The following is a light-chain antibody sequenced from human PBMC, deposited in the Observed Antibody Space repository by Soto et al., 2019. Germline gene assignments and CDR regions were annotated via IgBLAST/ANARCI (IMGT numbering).Light chain of an antibody. CDR2: SIS. Sequence: QAVVTQEPSLTVSPGGTVTLTLASSTGAVTSDHYPNWFQQKPGQAPRTLIYSISNRHSWTPARFSGSLLGGKAALTLSGVQTKDEAEYYCLLYYGGAHPHVFGPGTKLTVL. J-gene: IGLJ1*01. CDR1: TGAVTSDHY. V-gene: IGLV7-43*01. CDR3: LLYYGGAHPHV.